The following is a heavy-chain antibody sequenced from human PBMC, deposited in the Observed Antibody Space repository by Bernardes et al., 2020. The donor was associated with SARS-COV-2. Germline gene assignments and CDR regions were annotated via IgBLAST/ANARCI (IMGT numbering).Heavy chain of an antibody. Sequence: SEALPLTCAVYGGSFSGYYWSWIRQPPGKGLEWIGEISHSGSTNYNPSLKSRVTISVDTSKNQFSLKLSSVTAADTAVYYCARRYISITIFGVVRNGMDVWGQGTTVTVSS. V-gene: IGHV4-34*01. CDR3: ARRYISITIFGVVRNGMDV. CDR1: GGSFSGYY. D-gene: IGHD3-3*01. J-gene: IGHJ6*02. CDR2: ISHSGST.